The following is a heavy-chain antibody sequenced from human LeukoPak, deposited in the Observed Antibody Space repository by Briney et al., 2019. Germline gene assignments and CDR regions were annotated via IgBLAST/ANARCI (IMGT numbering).Heavy chain of an antibody. D-gene: IGHD3-16*01. CDR3: AKDDYVN. V-gene: IGHV3-23*01. CDR1: GFTFSSYA. J-gene: IGHJ4*02. Sequence: PGGSLRLSCAASGFTFSSYAMSWVRQAPGKGLEWVSVISDSGDRRYYADSVKGRFTISRDNSRNTLYLQMNSLRAEDTAVYYCAKDDYVNWGQGTLVTVSS. CDR2: ISDSGDRR.